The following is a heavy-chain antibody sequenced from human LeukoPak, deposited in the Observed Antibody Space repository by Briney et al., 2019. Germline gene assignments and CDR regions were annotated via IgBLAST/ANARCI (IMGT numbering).Heavy chain of an antibody. CDR2: IYYSGST. J-gene: IGHJ3*02. CDR3: ARTMVRGGDDAFDI. CDR1: GGSISSYY. Sequence: SETLSLTCTVSGGSISSYYWSWIRQLPGKGLEWIGYIYYSGSTNYNPSLKSRVTISVDTSKNQFSLKLSSVTAADTAVYYCARTMVRGGDDAFDIRGQGTMVTVSS. D-gene: IGHD3-10*01. V-gene: IGHV4-59*01.